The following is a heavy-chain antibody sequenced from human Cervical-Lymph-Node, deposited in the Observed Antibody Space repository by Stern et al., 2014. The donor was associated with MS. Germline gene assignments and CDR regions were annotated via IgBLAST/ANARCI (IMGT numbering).Heavy chain of an antibody. CDR2: ISASGGST. V-gene: IGHV3-23*01. Sequence: EVQLLESGGGLVQPGGSLRLSCAVSGLTFSNYAMTWVRQAPGKGLEWVSAISASGGSTFYADSVKGRFAISRDTSKSTLHLQMNSLRADDTAVYYCAKDSFEGYYFDVWGQGTLVAVSS. J-gene: IGHJ4*02. CDR1: GLTFSNYA. CDR3: AKDSFEGYYFDV.